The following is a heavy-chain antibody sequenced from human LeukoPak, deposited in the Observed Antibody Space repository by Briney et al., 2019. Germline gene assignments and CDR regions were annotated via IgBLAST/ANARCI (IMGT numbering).Heavy chain of an antibody. V-gene: IGHV3-7*01. J-gene: IGHJ6*03. CDR1: RFTFSSYT. CDR3: ARDGILFYYMDV. D-gene: IGHD2-15*01. CDR2: IKQDGSEK. Sequence: PGGSLRLSCAASRFTFSSYTMNWVRQAPGKGLEWVANIKQDGSEKYYVDSVKGRFTISRDNAKNSLYLQMNSLGAEDTAVYYCARDGILFYYMDVWGKGTTVTVSS.